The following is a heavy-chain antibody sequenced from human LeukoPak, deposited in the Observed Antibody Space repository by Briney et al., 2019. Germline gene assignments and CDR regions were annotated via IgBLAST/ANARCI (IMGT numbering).Heavy chain of an antibody. Sequence: GGSLRLSCAASGFTFSNYDMHWVRQATGRGLEWVSSIGTAADTYYPGSVKGRFTISRENAKDSLYLQMNSLRAGDTAVYYCARGPIVGITETKGYFDYWGQGILVTVPS. V-gene: IGHV3-13*01. D-gene: IGHD1-7*01. CDR1: GFTFSNYD. CDR2: IGTAADT. J-gene: IGHJ4*02. CDR3: ARGPIVGITETKGYFDY.